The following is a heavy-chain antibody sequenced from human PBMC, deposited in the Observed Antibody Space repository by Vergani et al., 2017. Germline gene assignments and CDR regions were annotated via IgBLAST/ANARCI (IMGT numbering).Heavy chain of an antibody. J-gene: IGHJ1*01. CDR2: ISYDGTQK. CDR3: ATKSCGTPGCQIGYFRE. D-gene: IGHD1-1*01. CDR1: GFTSSYYG. Sequence: QVHLVESGGGVVQPGRSLRLSCVVSGFTSSYYGMHWVRQAPGQGLEWVAVISYDGTQKYYADSVKGRFTIARDNSKIILYLQMNSMRTEDTAVYYCATKSCGTPGCQIGYFREWGQGTLVTVSS. V-gene: IGHV3-30*03.